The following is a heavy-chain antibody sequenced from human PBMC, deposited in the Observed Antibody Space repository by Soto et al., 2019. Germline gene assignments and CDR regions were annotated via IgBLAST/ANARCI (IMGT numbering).Heavy chain of an antibody. CDR2: IYYSGST. CDR1: GGSISSGDYY. V-gene: IGHV4-30-4*01. CDR3: ASDHLNYDSSGFQYYYYYYGMAV. D-gene: IGHD3-22*01. Sequence: PSETLSLTCTVSGGSISSGDYYWSWIRQPPGKGLEWMGYIYYSGSTYYNPPLTSGVTISVDTPKNQFSLKLSSVTAADTAVYNCASDHLNYDSSGFQYYYYYYGMAVWGHGTPVTLSS. J-gene: IGHJ6*02.